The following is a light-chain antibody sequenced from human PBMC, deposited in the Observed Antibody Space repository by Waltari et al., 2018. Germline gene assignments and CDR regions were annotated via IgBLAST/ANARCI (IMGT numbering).Light chain of an antibody. CDR3: HQYYTWPRT. Sequence: EIVMTPSPATLSVSPGERATLSCRASQTVGNTLAWFQQKPGQAPRLLIYGASTRATGVPARFTGSGSGTDFTLTISSLQSEDFAVYYCHQYYTWPRTFGQGTKVDIK. CDR2: GAS. V-gene: IGKV3-15*01. J-gene: IGKJ1*01. CDR1: QTVGNT.